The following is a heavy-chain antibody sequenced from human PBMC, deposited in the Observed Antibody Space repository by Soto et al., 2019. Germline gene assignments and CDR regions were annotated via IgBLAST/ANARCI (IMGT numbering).Heavy chain of an antibody. V-gene: IGHV4-39*01. CDR2: IYFSGRT. CDR1: GSSVSSSSHY. Sequence: SETLSLTCSVSGSSVSSSSHYWGWIRQPPGKGLEWIGTIYFSGRTYYNSSLKSRVTISVDTSKNQFSLRLNSVTAADTAVYYCASCLGDLLHRFDPWGQGTLVTVSS. J-gene: IGHJ5*02. D-gene: IGHD3-10*01. CDR3: ASCLGDLLHRFDP.